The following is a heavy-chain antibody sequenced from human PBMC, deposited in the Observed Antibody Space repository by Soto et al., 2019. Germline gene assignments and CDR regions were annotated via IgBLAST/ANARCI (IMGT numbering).Heavy chain of an antibody. V-gene: IGHV4-31*03. CDR3: AREGRSAAPQAGFDF. CDR2: IFYIGTT. D-gene: IGHD3-10*01. CDR1: VNAMRTGAYY. Sequence: ALSLTGTVSVNAMRTGAYYWSWLLQHPVKGLEWIGHIFYIGTTHYSPSLESRVTISVDTSRNQFSLKLTSVTVADTAVYYCAREGRSAAPQAGFDFWGQGSLVTVSS. J-gene: IGHJ4*02.